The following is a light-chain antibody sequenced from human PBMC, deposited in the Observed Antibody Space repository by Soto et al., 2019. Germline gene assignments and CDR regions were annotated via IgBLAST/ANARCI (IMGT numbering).Light chain of an antibody. CDR1: QSVSSSY. J-gene: IGKJ5*01. V-gene: IGKV3-20*01. CDR3: QQYGSSPRT. Sequence: EIVLTQSPGTLSLSPGERATLSCRASQSVSSSYFAWYQQKPGQAPRLLIYGASSRATGITDRCSGSGSGTDFTLTISRLEPEDFAVYYWQQYGSSPRTFGQGTRLEIK. CDR2: GAS.